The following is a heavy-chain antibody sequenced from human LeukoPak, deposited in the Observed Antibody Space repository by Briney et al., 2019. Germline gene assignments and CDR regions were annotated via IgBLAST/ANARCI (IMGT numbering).Heavy chain of an antibody. CDR3: ARMGWNPYNYYMDV. D-gene: IGHD1-1*01. Sequence: PSETLSLTCTVSGGSISSGSYYWSWIRQPAGKGLEWIGRIYTSGSTNYNPSLKSRVTISVDTSKNQFSLKLSSVTAADTAVYYCARMGWNPYNYYMDVWGKGTTVTVSS. CDR1: GGSISSGSYY. V-gene: IGHV4-61*02. CDR2: IYTSGST. J-gene: IGHJ6*03.